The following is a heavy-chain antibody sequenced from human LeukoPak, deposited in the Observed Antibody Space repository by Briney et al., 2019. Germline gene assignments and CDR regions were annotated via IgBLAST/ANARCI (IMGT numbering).Heavy chain of an antibody. CDR2: MHPNSDDT. D-gene: IGHD1-26*01. Sequence: ASVKVSCKASGYTFTNNDIHWVRQATGQGLEWMGRMHPNSDDTGYAQKFQGRVTMTRNTSISTAYMELSSLRPEDTAVYYCARAVDSGSYIPAXXXXGXXXXVXSGSASAPTAFD. J-gene: IGHJ3*01. CDR1: GYTFTNND. V-gene: IGHV1-8*01. CDR3: ARAVDSGSYIPAXXXXGXXXXVXSGSASAPTAFD.